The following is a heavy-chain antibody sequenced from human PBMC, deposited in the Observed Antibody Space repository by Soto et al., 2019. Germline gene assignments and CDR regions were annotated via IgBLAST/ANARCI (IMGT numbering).Heavy chain of an antibody. CDR3: ARGDPYYYDSSGYRIDY. J-gene: IGHJ4*02. Sequence: LRLSCAASGFTFSSYAVHWVRQAPGKGLEWVAVISYDGSNKYFADSVKGRFTISRDNSKNTLYLQMNSLRAEDTAVYYCARGDPYYYDSSGYRIDYWGQGTLVTVSS. CDR2: ISYDGSNK. D-gene: IGHD3-22*01. CDR1: GFTFSSYA. V-gene: IGHV3-30-3*01.